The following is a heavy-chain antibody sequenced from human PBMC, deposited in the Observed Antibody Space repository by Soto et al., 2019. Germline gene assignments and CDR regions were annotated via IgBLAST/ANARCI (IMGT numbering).Heavy chain of an antibody. CDR3: APGGDGPGPFTWELPDH. V-gene: IGHV1-45*02. Sequence: QMQLVQSGAEVKKTGSSVKVSCKASGHTFTYRYLHWVRQAPGQAFEWMGWITPFSGDVNYAQKFQERATITRDRSLSTAYMELSSLTSEDTAMYYCAPGGDGPGPFTWELPDHWGQGTLVTVSS. D-gene: IGHD1-26*01. CDR1: GHTFTYRY. CDR2: ITPFSGDV. J-gene: IGHJ4*02.